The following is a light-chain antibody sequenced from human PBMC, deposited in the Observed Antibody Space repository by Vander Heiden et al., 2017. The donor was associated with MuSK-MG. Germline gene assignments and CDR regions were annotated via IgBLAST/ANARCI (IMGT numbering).Light chain of an antibody. Sequence: DIVITQSPCSRGVSPCERATINRRSSQSVLYSSTNKNYLAWYQQKPGQPPKLLIDWASARQSGVPARFSGSGSGTDFTLTISSLQAEDVAVYYCQQYETTPSTFGPGTKLEIK. CDR2: WAS. CDR1: QSVLYSSTNKNY. J-gene: IGKJ2*01. CDR3: QQYETTPST. V-gene: IGKV4-1*01.